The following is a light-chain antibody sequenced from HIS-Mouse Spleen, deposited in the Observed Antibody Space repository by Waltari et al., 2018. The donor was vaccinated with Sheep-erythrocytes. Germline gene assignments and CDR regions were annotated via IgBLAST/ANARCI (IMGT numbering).Light chain of an antibody. CDR2: EVS. CDR1: RSDGGGYNY. CDR3: SSYAGSNNWV. V-gene: IGLV2-8*01. J-gene: IGLJ3*02. Sequence: QSALTQPRSVSGSPGQSVTISCPGTRSDGGGYNYVSWYQQHPGKAPKLMIYEVSKRPSGVPDRFSGSKSGNTASLTVSGLQAEDEADYYCSSYAGSNNWVFGGGTKLTVL.